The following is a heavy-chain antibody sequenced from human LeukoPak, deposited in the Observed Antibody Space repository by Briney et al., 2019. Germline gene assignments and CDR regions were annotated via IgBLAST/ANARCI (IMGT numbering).Heavy chain of an antibody. CDR1: GFTFSSYA. CDR2: ISYDGSNK. CDR3: ARERSHAFDI. V-gene: IGHV3-30-3*01. Sequence: GGPLRLSCAASGFTFSSYAMHWVRQAPGKGLEWVAVISYDGSNKYYADSVKGRFTISRDNSKNTLYLQMNSLRAEDTAVYYCARERSHAFDIWGQGTMVTVSS. J-gene: IGHJ3*02.